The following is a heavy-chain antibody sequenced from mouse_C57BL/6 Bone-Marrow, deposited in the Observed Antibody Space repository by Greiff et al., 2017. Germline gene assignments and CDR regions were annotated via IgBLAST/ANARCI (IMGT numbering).Heavy chain of an antibody. D-gene: IGHD2-4*01. CDR3: TTLYDYDVLWYFDV. J-gene: IGHJ1*03. Sequence: EVKLVESGGGLVQPGGSMKLSCAASGFTFSDAWMDWVRQSPEKGLEWVAEIRNKANNHATYYAESVKGRFTISRDDSKSSVYLQMNSLRAEDTGIYYCTTLYDYDVLWYFDVWGTGTTVTVSS. CDR2: IRNKANNHAT. V-gene: IGHV6-6*01. CDR1: GFTFSDAW.